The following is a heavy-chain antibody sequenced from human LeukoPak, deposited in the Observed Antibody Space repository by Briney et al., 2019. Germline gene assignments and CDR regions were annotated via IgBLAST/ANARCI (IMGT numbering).Heavy chain of an antibody. V-gene: IGHV4-59*01. CDR2: IYYSGST. CDR1: GGSISSYY. J-gene: IGHJ6*02. Sequence: SETLSLTCTVSGGSISSYYWSWIRQPPGKGLEWIGYIYYSGSTNYNPSLKSRVTISVDTSKNQFSLKLSSVTAADTAVYYCARAPTGTSYDFWSGYYLYGMDVWGQGTTVTVSS. CDR3: ARAPTGTSYDFWSGYYLYGMDV. D-gene: IGHD3-3*01.